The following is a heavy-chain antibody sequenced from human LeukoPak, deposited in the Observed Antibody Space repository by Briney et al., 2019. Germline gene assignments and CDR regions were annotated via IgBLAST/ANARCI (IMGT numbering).Heavy chain of an antibody. J-gene: IGHJ6*03. CDR1: GGTFSSYA. CDR2: IIPIFGTA. V-gene: IGHV1-69*13. CDR3: ARATMVQGVFYYYYYMDV. D-gene: IGHD3-10*01. Sequence: SVKVSCKASGGTFSSYAISWVRQAPGQGLEWMGGIIPIFGTANYAQKFQGRVTITADESTTTAYMELSSLRSEDTAVYYCARATMVQGVFYYYYYMDVWGKGTTVTVSS.